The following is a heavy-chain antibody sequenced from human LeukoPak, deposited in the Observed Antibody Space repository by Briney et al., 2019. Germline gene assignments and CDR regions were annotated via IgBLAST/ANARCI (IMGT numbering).Heavy chain of an antibody. CDR1: RYTFTDYY. CDR3: ARDLASTPLCELDF. J-gene: IGHJ4*02. Sequence: ASVKVSCKASRYTFTDYYMHWVRQAPSQGLEWMGRISPNSGDTNDAQDFQGRVTMTRDTSISTVYMELGSLTSDDTAVYYCARDLASTPLCELDFWGQGTPVTVSP. CDR2: ISPNSGDT. V-gene: IGHV1-2*06.